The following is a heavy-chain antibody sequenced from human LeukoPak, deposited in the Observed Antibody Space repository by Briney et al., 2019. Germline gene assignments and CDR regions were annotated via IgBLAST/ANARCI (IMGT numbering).Heavy chain of an antibody. Sequence: PSEALSLTCTVSGGSISNNYWSWIRQSPGMGLEWVGYIHSSGIAKYNPSLKSRVTISVDTSKNSFSLKVTSVTAADTALYYCARDYLGATVGLWGQGTLVTVS. CDR1: GGSISNNY. CDR3: ARDYLGATVGL. CDR2: IHSSGIA. D-gene: IGHD3-16*01. J-gene: IGHJ4*02. V-gene: IGHV4-59*01.